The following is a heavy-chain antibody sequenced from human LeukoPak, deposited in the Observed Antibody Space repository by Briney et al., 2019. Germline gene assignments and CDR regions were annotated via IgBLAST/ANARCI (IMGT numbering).Heavy chain of an antibody. Sequence: SETLSLTCTVSGGSISSYYWSWIRQSPGKGLEWIGYIYYSGSTNYNPSLKSRVTISVDTSKNQFSLRLSSVTAADTAVYYCARDGYYGSGSHTAYFDYWGQGTLVTVSS. CDR3: ARDGYYGSGSHTAYFDY. V-gene: IGHV4-59*01. CDR2: IYYSGST. J-gene: IGHJ4*02. CDR1: GGSISSYY. D-gene: IGHD3-10*01.